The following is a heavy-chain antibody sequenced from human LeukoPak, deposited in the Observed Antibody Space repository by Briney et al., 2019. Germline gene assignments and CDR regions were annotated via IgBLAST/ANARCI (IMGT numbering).Heavy chain of an antibody. V-gene: IGHV1-2*06. CDR2: INPNSGGT. Sequence: ASVKVSCKTSGYTFTGYYMHWVRQAPGQGLEWMGRINPNSGGTNYARKFQGRVTMTRDTSISTAYMELSRLRSDDTAVYYCARSRYTAMVSFDYWGQGTLVTVSS. D-gene: IGHD5-18*01. J-gene: IGHJ4*02. CDR1: GYTFTGYY. CDR3: ARSRYTAMVSFDY.